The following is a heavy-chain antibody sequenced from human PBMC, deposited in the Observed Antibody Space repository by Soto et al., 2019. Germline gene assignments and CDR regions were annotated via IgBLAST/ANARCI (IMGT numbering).Heavy chain of an antibody. CDR1: GGSISSGGYY. J-gene: IGHJ6*02. CDR3: ARESNGDYGLVYYYGMDV. CDR2: IYYSGST. V-gene: IGHV4-31*03. Sequence: SETLSLTCTVSGGSISSGGYYWSWIRQHPGKGLEWIGYIYYSGSTYYNPSLKSRVTISVDTSKNQFSLKLSSVTAADTAVYYCARESNGDYGLVYYYGMDVWGQGTTVTVSS. D-gene: IGHD4-17*01.